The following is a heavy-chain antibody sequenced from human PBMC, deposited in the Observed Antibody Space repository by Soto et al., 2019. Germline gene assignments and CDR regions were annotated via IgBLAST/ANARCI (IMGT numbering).Heavy chain of an antibody. Sequence: ASVKVSCKVSGYTLTELSMSWVRQAPGKGLEWMGGFDPEDGETIYTQKFQGRVTMTEDTSTDTAYMELSSLRSEDTAVYYCATEGWFGELVWYYWGQGTLVTVSS. CDR3: ATEGWFGELVWYY. CDR1: GYTLTELS. V-gene: IGHV1-24*01. D-gene: IGHD3-10*01. J-gene: IGHJ4*02. CDR2: FDPEDGET.